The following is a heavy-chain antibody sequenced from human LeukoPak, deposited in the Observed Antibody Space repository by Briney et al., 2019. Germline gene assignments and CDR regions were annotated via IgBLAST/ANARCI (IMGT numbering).Heavy chain of an antibody. CDR1: GGSVSSGSYY. CDR3: ARLYDGYSQTPRKKDFDY. Sequence: KTSETLSLTCTVSGGSVSSGSYYWGWIRQPPGKGLEWIGSIYYSGSTYYNPSLKSRVTISVDTSKNQFSLKLSSVTAADTAVYYCARLYDGYSQTPRKKDFDYWGQGTLVTVSS. V-gene: IGHV4-39*01. J-gene: IGHJ4*02. D-gene: IGHD5-24*01. CDR2: IYYSGST.